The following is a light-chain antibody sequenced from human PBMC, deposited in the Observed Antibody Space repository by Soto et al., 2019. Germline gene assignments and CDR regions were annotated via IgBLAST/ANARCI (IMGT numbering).Light chain of an antibody. CDR3: MHCLRTPIP. CDR2: LGS. V-gene: IGKV2-28*01. J-gene: IGKJ4*01. Sequence: VMTQSPLSLPVTPGEPASISCRSSRSLLHINGQNYLDWYLQKPGQSPQLLIYLGSNRASGVPERFSGGGSGTEFTLQISRVEAEDAGVYCCMHCLRTPIPFGGGAKLEIK. CDR1: RSLLHINGQNY.